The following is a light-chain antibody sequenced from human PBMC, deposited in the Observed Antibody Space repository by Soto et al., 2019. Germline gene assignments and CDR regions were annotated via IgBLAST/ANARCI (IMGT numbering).Light chain of an antibody. V-gene: IGKV1-39*01. J-gene: IGKJ3*01. Sequence: DLQMTQSPSSLPASVGDRVTITCRASQSISTYLNWYQQKPGKAPKILIYAASRLQSGVPSRFSGSGSGSGTDFTLTISSLQPEDFATYYCQQSYSSPFTFGPGTKVDIK. CDR1: QSISTY. CDR3: QQSYSSPFT. CDR2: AAS.